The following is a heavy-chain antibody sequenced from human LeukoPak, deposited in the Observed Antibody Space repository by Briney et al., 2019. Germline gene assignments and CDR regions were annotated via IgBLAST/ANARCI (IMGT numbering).Heavy chain of an antibody. D-gene: IGHD4-17*01. CDR2: INPSDGGT. V-gene: IGHV1-46*01. Sequence: ASVRVSCKASGYTFTNYYLHWVRQAPGHGLEWMAIINPSDGGTYYEQKLKGRVTVTRETSTSTVYMELSSLRSEDTAVYYCARDTRTMTAVTRGQHYYYGLDVWGQGTTVTVSS. CDR3: ARDTRTMTAVTRGQHYYYGLDV. CDR1: GYTFTNYY. J-gene: IGHJ6*02.